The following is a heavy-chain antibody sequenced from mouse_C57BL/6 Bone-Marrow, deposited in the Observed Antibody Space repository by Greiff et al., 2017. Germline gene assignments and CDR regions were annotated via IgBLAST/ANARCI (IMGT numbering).Heavy chain of an antibody. D-gene: IGHD1-1*01. V-gene: IGHV1-7*01. J-gene: IGHJ1*03. CDR3: ARKRGTTVVSYWYFDV. CDR2: INPSSGYT. Sequence: QVQLQQSGAELAKPGASVKLSCKASGYTFTSYWMHWVKQRPGQGLEWIGYINPSSGYTKYNQKFKDKAKLTADKSSSTAYMQLSSLTYEDSAVYYCARKRGTTVVSYWYFDVWGTGTTVTVSS. CDR1: GYTFTSYW.